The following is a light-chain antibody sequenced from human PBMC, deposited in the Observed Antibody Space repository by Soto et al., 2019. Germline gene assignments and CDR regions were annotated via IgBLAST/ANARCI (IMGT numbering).Light chain of an antibody. Sequence: IVMTQSPATLSVSPGERVTLSCRVSQRVDSNFAWYHQRPGQAPRLLVYGASTRATGIPARFSGSGSGTEFTLTISSLQSEDFAVNYCQQYNNWPWTFGQGTKVDIK. CDR1: QRVDSN. J-gene: IGKJ1*01. CDR2: GAS. CDR3: QQYNNWPWT. V-gene: IGKV3-15*01.